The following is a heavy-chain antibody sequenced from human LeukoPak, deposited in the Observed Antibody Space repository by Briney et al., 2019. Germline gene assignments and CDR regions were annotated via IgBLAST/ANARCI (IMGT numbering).Heavy chain of an antibody. CDR2: ISSSSSYI. D-gene: IGHD6-13*01. Sequence: PGGSLRLSCAASGFTFSSYSMNWVRQAPGKGLEWVSSISSSSSYIHYADSVKGRFTISRDNAKNSLYLQMNSLRAEDTAVYYCARSSYSCSWYVDYWGQGTLVTVSS. CDR1: GFTFSSYS. J-gene: IGHJ4*02. CDR3: ARSSYSCSWYVDY. V-gene: IGHV3-21*01.